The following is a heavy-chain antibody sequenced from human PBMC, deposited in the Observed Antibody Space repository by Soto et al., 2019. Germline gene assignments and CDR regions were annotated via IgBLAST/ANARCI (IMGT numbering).Heavy chain of an antibody. J-gene: IGHJ4*02. CDR3: ARDFAYFDS. CDR2: VYHTGRT. CDR1: GGSFKSGSYS. D-gene: IGHD3-3*01. Sequence: PWETLSLTCTVSGGSFKSGSYSWSWIRQPPGKGLEWIGYVYHTGRTSYNPSLKSRVSISMDTSKNQFSLNLVSVTAADTAVYFCARDFAYFDSWGQGTLVTVSS. V-gene: IGHV4-61*01.